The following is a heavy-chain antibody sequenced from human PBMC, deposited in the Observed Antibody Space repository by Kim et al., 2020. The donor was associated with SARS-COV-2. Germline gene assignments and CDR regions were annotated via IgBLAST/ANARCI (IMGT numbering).Heavy chain of an antibody. CDR2: ISHSGRAI. CDR1: GFSFSDFY. V-gene: IGHV3-11*01. CDR3: ARDRATIGDFDF. D-gene: IGHD3-10*01. Sequence: GGSLRLSCAVSGFSFSDFYMSWIRQAPGKGLEWVSYISHSGRAISYADSVKGRFTISKDNAKNSVSLQMNSLRAEDTAVYYCARDRATIGDFDFWGQGTL. J-gene: IGHJ4*02.